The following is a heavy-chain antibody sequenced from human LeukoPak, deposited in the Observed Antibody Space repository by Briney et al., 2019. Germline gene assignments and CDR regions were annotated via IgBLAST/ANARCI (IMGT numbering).Heavy chain of an antibody. D-gene: IGHD2-15*01. V-gene: IGHV4-34*01. CDR1: GGSFSGYY. J-gene: IGHJ4*02. Sequence: SETLSLTCAVYGGSFSGYYWSWIRQPPGKGLEWIGEINHSGSTNYNPSLKSRVNISVDTSKNQFSLKLRSVTAADTAVYYCAREVRYCSGGSCKLRVYWGQGTLVTVSS. CDR3: AREVRYCSGGSCKLRVY. CDR2: INHSGST.